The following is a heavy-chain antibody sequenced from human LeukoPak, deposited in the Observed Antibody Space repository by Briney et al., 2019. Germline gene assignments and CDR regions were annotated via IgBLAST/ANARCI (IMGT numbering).Heavy chain of an antibody. CDR1: GGSFSGXX. D-gene: IGHD3-9*01. V-gene: IGHV4-34*01. J-gene: IGHJ3*02. CDR2: IYHSGST. CDR3: ARGSALDYXILTGYXX. Sequence: SLTXXVYGGSFSGXXWSWVRQPPXKGLEGIGEIYHSGSTHYTPSLKSRVTLSLDQSKNQFSLKMSYVTAADTAVYYCARGSALDYXILTGYXXWG.